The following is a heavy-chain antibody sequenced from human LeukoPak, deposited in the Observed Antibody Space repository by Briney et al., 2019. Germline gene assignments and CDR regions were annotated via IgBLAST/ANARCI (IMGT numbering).Heavy chain of an antibody. J-gene: IGHJ4*02. Sequence: ASVKVSCKASGYTFTNYGISWVRQAPGQGLEWMGWISAYNGNTNYAQKVQGRVTMTTDTSKSTAYMELRSLRSDDTAVYYCARGRHYYDIDYWGQGTLVTVSS. CDR3: ARGRHYYDIDY. CDR1: GYTFTNYG. CDR2: ISAYNGNT. D-gene: IGHD3-22*01. V-gene: IGHV1-18*01.